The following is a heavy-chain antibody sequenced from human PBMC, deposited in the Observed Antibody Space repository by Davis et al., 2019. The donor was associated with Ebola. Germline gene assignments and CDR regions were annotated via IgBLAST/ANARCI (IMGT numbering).Heavy chain of an antibody. CDR2: ISSSSSTI. D-gene: IGHD4-17*01. V-gene: IGHV3-48*02. CDR3: ARELDYGDYRYFDY. CDR1: GFTFSSYS. J-gene: IGHJ4*02. Sequence: GESLKISCAASGFTFSSYSMNWVRQAPGKGLEWVSYISSSSSTIYYADSVKGRFTISRDNAKNSLYLQMNSLRDEDTAVYYCARELDYGDYRYFDYWGQGTLVTVSS.